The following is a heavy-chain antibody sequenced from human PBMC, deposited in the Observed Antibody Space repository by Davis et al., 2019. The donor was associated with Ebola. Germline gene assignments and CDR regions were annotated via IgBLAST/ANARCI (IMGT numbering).Heavy chain of an antibody. CDR1: GFTFSSYA. J-gene: IGHJ4*02. Sequence: PGGSLRLSCAASGFTFSSYAMHWVRQAPGKGLEWVAVISYDGSNKYYADSVKGRFTISRDNSKNTLYPQMNSLRAEDTAVYYCANEYYYDSSGYFGGLGSGGFFDYWGQGTLVTVSS. CDR3: ANEYYYDSSGYFGGLGSGGFFDY. D-gene: IGHD3-22*01. V-gene: IGHV3-30-3*02. CDR2: ISYDGSNK.